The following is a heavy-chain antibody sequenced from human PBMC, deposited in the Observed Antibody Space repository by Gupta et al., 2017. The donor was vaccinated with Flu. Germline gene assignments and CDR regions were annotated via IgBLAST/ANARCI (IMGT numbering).Heavy chain of an antibody. V-gene: IGHV3-21*06. D-gene: IGHD1-26*01. CDR2: VSTADAYV. Sequence: EVHLVESGGGLVKPGGSLRLSCAASVFTLSDDTMNWVRQTPGKGLEWFSSVSTADAYVYYADSVKGRVTISRDNIKNSLYLQIDRLRVDDSAVYYCVRADRREPFHHWGQGTLVSVS. CDR3: VRADRREPFHH. J-gene: IGHJ4*02. CDR1: VFTLSDDT.